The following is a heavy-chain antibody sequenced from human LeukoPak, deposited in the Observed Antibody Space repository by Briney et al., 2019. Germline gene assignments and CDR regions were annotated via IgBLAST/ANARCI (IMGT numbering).Heavy chain of an antibody. D-gene: IGHD6-19*01. Sequence: GGSLRLSCTASGSTFGDYAMSWVRQAPGKGLEWVGFIRTKAYGGTTQYAASVKDRFTISRDDSKNFAYLQMNSPKTEDTAVYYCTRDRYSSGWGTFDYWGQGALVTVSS. J-gene: IGHJ4*02. CDR3: TRDRYSSGWGTFDY. V-gene: IGHV3-49*04. CDR1: GSTFGDYA. CDR2: IRTKAYGGTT.